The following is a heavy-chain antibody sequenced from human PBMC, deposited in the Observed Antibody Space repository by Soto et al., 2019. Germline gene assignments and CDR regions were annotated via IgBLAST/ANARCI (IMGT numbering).Heavy chain of an antibody. J-gene: IGHJ6*03. CDR1: GGSISSSSYY. D-gene: IGHD2-15*01. CDR2: IYYSGST. CDR3: ARIGYCSGGSCYSHYYYYMDV. V-gene: IGHV4-39*01. Sequence: QLQLQESGPGLVKPSETLSLTCTVSGGSISSSSYYWGWIRQPPGKGLEWIGSIYYSGSTYYNPSLKSRVTISVATSNNQYSLKLSAVTAADTAVYYCARIGYCSGGSCYSHYYYYMDVWGKGTTVTVSS.